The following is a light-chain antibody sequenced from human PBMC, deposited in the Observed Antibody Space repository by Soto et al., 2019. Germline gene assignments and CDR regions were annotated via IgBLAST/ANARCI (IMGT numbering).Light chain of an antibody. Sequence: EIVSTQSPATLSLSPGERATLSCRASQSLSSYLAWYQQKPGQAPRLLIYDASNRATGIPARFSGSGSGTDFTLTISSLEPEDFAVYYCQQRSNWPPWTFGQGTKVEIK. J-gene: IGKJ1*01. V-gene: IGKV3-11*01. CDR1: QSLSSY. CDR3: QQRSNWPPWT. CDR2: DAS.